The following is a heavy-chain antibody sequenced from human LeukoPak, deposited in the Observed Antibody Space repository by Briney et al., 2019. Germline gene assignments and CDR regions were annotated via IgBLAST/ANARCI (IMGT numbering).Heavy chain of an antibody. CDR3: ARAFGYFDSSGPLDY. D-gene: IGHD3-22*01. CDR1: GFTVSSNY. Sequence: GGSLRLSCAASGFTVSSNYMSWVRQAPGKGLEWVSVIYSGGSTYYADSVKGRFTISRDNSKNTPYLEMNTLRAEDTAVYYCARAFGYFDSSGPLDYWGQGTLVTVSS. V-gene: IGHV3-53*01. CDR2: IYSGGST. J-gene: IGHJ4*02.